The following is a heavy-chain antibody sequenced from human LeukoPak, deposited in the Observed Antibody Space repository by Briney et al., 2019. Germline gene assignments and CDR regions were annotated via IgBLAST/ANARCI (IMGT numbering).Heavy chain of an antibody. Sequence: SQTLSLTCTVSGGSISSGGHYWSWIRQPAGKGLEYLGRISSTGSTNYNPSLKSRVTISVDTSKNQFSLKLSSVTAADTAVYYCVLRSILCSSTSCSRYFDYWGQGTLVTVSS. D-gene: IGHD2-2*01. CDR3: VLRSILCSSTSCSRYFDY. CDR1: GGSISSGGHY. V-gene: IGHV4-61*02. CDR2: ISSTGST. J-gene: IGHJ4*02.